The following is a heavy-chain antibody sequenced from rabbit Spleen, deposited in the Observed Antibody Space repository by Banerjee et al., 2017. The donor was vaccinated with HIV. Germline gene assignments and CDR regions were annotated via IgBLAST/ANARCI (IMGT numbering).Heavy chain of an antibody. Sequence: QSLEESGGDLVKPGGTLTLTCTASGFSFSNNDYMCWVRQAPGKGLEWIACIHGGSVNNIYYASWAKGRFTISKTSSTTVTLQMTSLTAADTATYFCARFYAGYGDFGYAAMWGPGTLVTVS. CDR2: IHGGSVNNI. D-gene: IGHD7-1*01. V-gene: IGHV1S40*01. CDR1: GFSFSNNDY. CDR3: ARFYAGYGDFGYAAM. J-gene: IGHJ4*01.